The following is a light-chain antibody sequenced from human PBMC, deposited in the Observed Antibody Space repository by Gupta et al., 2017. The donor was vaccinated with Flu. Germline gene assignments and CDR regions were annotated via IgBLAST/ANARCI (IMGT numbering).Light chain of an antibody. CDR2: RSN. V-gene: IGLV1-47*01. Sequence: QPVLPQQPSVSGTPGQRVTISCSGGSSNVGKNYVYWYRQFPGAAPKLLIFRSNQRPSGVSDRFSGSKSGTSASLAISGLRSEDEADYSCAAWDGSLNGVVFGGGTKLTVL. J-gene: IGLJ2*01. CDR3: AAWDGSLNGVV. CDR1: SSNVGKNY.